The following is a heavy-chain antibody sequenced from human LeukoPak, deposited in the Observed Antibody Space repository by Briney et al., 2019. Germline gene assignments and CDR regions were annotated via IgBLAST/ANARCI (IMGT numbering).Heavy chain of an antibody. CDR1: GFSFSTYG. D-gene: IGHD1-26*01. V-gene: IGHV3-30*18. CDR3: AKEVGTFTLDY. CDR2: ISYDGSDK. J-gene: IGHJ4*02. Sequence: GGSLRLSCAASGFSFSTYGMHWVRQAPGKGLEWVTVISYDGSDKYYADSVKGRFTVSRDNSRNTLYLQMNSLRVEDTAVYYCAKEVGTFTLDYWGQGTLVTVSS.